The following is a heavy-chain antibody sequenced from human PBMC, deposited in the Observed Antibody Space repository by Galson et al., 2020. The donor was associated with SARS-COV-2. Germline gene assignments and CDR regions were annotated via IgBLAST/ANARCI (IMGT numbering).Heavy chain of an antibody. CDR1: GFTVSSNY. D-gene: IGHD6-19*01. V-gene: IGHV3-53*01. J-gene: IGHJ6*02. Sequence: GGSLRLSCSASGFTVSSNYMSWVRQAPGKGLEWVSVIYSGGSTYYADSVKGRFTSSRDNTKNTLYLQMNSLGPEETAVYYCASDLAEPYGMDVWGQGTTVTVSS. CDR2: IYSGGST. CDR3: ASDLAEPYGMDV.